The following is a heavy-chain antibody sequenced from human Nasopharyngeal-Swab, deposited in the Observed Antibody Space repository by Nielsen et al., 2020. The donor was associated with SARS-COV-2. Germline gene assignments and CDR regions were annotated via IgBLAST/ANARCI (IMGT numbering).Heavy chain of an antibody. CDR1: GYSFNSYW. CDR2: IYPCDSDT. D-gene: IGHD2-15*01. CDR3: ARLGVGLYYYGMDV. V-gene: IGHV5-51*01. J-gene: IGHJ6*02. Sequence: GGSLRLSCKGSGYSFNSYWIGWVRQMPGKGLEWMGIIYPCDSDTRYSTTFQGQVTISADKSISTAYLQWSSLKASDTAMYYCARLGVGLYYYGMDVWGQGTTVTVSS.